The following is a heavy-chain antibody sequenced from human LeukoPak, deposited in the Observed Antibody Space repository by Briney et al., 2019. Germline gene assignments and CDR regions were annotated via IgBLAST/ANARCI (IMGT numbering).Heavy chain of an antibody. J-gene: IGHJ6*02. Sequence: GASVKVSCKASGYTFTSYGISWVRQAPGQGLEWMGWMNLNSGNTGYAQKFQGRVTMTRNTSISTAYMELSSLRSEDTAVYYCARGGDGSGSYYNPLNYYYYYGMDVWGQGTTVTVSS. V-gene: IGHV1-8*02. CDR2: MNLNSGNT. D-gene: IGHD3-10*01. CDR1: GYTFTSYG. CDR3: ARGGDGSGSYYNPLNYYYYYGMDV.